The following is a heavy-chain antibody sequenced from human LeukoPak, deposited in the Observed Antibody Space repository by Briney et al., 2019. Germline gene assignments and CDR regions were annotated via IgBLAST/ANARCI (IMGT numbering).Heavy chain of an antibody. CDR2: ISSSSSTI. V-gene: IGHV3-48*04. J-gene: IGHJ5*02. CDR1: GFTFSSYS. D-gene: IGHD6-13*01. CDR3: ARDRLAAAGRGLDP. Sequence: GGSLRLSCAASGFTFSSYSMNWVRQAPGKGLEWVSYISSSSSTIYYADSVKGRFTISRDNAKNSLYLQMNSLRAEDTAVYYCARDRLAAAGRGLDPWGQGTLVTVSS.